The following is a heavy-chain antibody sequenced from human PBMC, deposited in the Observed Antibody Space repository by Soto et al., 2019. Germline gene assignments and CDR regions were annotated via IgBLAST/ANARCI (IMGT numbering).Heavy chain of an antibody. V-gene: IGHV1-18*04. J-gene: IGHJ5*02. CDR3: AREEYRQVDH. CDR2: ISTNTGHT. CDR1: GYTFTNYG. Sequence: QVQLVQSGAEVKKPGASVKVSCKASGYTFTNYGISWVRQAPGQGLEWMGWISTNTGHTDYARNLRGRVTMITDASTTTAYMELRSLTSDDTAIYFCAREEYRQVDHWGQGTLVTVSS. D-gene: IGHD3-16*02.